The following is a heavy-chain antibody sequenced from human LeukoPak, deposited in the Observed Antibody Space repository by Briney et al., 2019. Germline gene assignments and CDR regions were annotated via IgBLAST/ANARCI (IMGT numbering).Heavy chain of an antibody. J-gene: IGHJ4*02. CDR3: ARAPGDSSGYIH. V-gene: IGHV1-2*06. CDR1: GYTFTGYY. Sequence: ASVEVSCKASGYTFTGYYMHWVRQAPGQGLEWMGRINPNSGGTNYAQKFQGRVTMTRDTSISTAYMELSRLRSDDTAVYYCARAPGDSSGYIHWGQGTLVTVSS. CDR2: INPNSGGT. D-gene: IGHD3-22*01.